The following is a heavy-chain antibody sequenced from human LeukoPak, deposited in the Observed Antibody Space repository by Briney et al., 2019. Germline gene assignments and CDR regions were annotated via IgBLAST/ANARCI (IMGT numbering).Heavy chain of an antibody. J-gene: IGHJ5*02. D-gene: IGHD2-15*01. CDR2: INPNSGGT. V-gene: IGHV1-2*02. CDR1: GYTFTGYY. Sequence: ASVKVSCKASGYTFTGYYMHWVRQAPGQGLEWMGWINPNSGGTNYAQKFQCRVTMTRDTSISTAYMELSRLRSDDTAVYYCARVRYCSGGSCYRPQMRSWFDPWGQGTLVTVSS. CDR3: ARVRYCSGGSCYRPQMRSWFDP.